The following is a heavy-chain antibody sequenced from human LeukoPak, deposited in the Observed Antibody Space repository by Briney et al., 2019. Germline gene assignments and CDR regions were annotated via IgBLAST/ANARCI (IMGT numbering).Heavy chain of an antibody. D-gene: IGHD3-22*01. J-gene: IGHJ4*02. CDR1: GYSFPSYW. Sequence: GESLKISCKGSGYSFPSYWIGWVRQMPGKGLECMGIIYPGDSDTRYSPSFQDQVIISADKSINTAYLQWSSLKASDTAMYYCARLNYDTSAYFDYWAQGTLVTVSS. CDR2: IYPGDSDT. V-gene: IGHV5-51*01. CDR3: ARLNYDTSAYFDY.